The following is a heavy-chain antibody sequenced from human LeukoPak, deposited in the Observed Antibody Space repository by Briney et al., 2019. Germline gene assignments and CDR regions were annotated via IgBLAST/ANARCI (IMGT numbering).Heavy chain of an antibody. CDR1: GGSISSYY. CDR2: IYYSGST. CDR3: AREASSRDFDY. D-gene: IGHD6-13*01. J-gene: IGHJ4*02. V-gene: IGHV4-59*01. Sequence: PSETLSLTCTVSGGSISSYYWSWIRQPPGKGLEWIGYIYYSGSTNYNPSLKSRVTISVDTSKNQFSLKLSSVNAADTAVYYCAREASSRDFDYWGQGTLVTVSS.